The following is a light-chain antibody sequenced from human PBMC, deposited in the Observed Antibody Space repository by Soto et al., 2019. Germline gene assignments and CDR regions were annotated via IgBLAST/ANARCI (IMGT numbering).Light chain of an antibody. V-gene: IGKV3-20*01. CDR3: QQYGSSPRLT. CDR1: ESVSSSS. J-gene: IGKJ4*01. CDR2: AAS. Sequence: EIVWTQSPGTLSLSPGERATLSCRASESVSSSSLAWYQQKPGQAPRLLIYAASSRATGLPDRFSGSGSGTDFSLTISRLEPEDFAVYYCQQYGSSPRLTFGGGTKVDIK.